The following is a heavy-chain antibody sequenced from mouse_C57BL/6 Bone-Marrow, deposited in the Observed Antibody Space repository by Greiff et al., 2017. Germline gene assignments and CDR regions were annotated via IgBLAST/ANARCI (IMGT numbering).Heavy chain of an antibody. D-gene: IGHD2-5*01. V-gene: IGHV1-52*01. CDR3: AREDAYSNYFAWFAY. J-gene: IGHJ3*01. CDR1: GYTFTSYW. Sequence: QVQLQQPGAELVRPGSSVKLSCKASGYTFTSYWMHWVKQRPIQGLEWIGNIDPSDSETHYNQKFKDQATLTVDKSSSTAYMQLSSLTSEDSAVYYCAREDAYSNYFAWFAYWGQGTLVTVSA. CDR2: IDPSDSET.